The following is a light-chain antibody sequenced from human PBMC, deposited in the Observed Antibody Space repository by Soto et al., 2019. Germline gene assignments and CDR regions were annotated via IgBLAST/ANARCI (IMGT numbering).Light chain of an antibody. Sequence: SVLTQPASGSGSPGQSITISCNRTSSGVGGYNYVSWYQQHPGKAPKLMIYDVSNRPSGVSNRFSGSKSGNTASLTISGLQAEDEADYYCSSYTSSSIYVFGTGTKVTVL. CDR3: SSYTSSSIYV. CDR2: DVS. V-gene: IGLV2-14*01. CDR1: SSGVGGYNY. J-gene: IGLJ1*01.